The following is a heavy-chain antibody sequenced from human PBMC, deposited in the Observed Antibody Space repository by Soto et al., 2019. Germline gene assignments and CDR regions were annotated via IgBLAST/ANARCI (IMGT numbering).Heavy chain of an antibody. CDR3: ARAPLSWWLPCYFDY. J-gene: IGHJ4*01. Sequence: SETLSLTCTVSGGSIGSSGYYWAWIRQPPGKGLEWIGSIYYSGNTYYNLSLKSRVTISVDTSKNQLSLKMTSVTAADTAVYYCARAPLSWWLPCYFDYWGQGTLVTVPQ. V-gene: IGHV4-39*01. D-gene: IGHD2-15*01. CDR1: GGSIGSSGYY. CDR2: IYYSGNT.